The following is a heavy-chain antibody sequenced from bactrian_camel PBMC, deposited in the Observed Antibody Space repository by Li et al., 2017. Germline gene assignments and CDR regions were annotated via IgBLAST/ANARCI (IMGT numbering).Heavy chain of an antibody. J-gene: IGHJ4*01. CDR1: RSTINECG. V-gene: IGHV3S53*01. Sequence: HVQLVESGGGSVQAGGSLRLSCTAPRSTINECGMAWFRRPPGKEREGVAAIASDGSTRYADSVKGRFIISKDNDKNILHLQMDSLKPEDTAMYYCAADSSSRCGPPSRVCLLGPGDPGHRL. CDR2: IASDGST. D-gene: IGHD3*01. CDR3: AADSSSRCGPPSRVCL.